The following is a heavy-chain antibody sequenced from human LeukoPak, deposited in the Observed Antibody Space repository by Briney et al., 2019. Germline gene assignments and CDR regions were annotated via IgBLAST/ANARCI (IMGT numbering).Heavy chain of an antibody. CDR3: AKVRYSSSYYYGMDV. CDR1: GFTFSSYG. D-gene: IGHD6-13*01. J-gene: IGHJ6*02. V-gene: IGHV3-30*18. Sequence: PGGSLRLSCAASGFTFSSYGMHWVRQAPGKGLEWVAVISYDGSNKYYADSVKGRFTISRDNSKNTVYLQMNSLRAEDTAVYYCAKVRYSSSYYYGMDVWGQGTTVTVSS. CDR2: ISYDGSNK.